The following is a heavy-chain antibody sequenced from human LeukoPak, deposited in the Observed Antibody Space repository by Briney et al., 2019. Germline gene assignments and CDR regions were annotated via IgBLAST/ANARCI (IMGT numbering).Heavy chain of an antibody. CDR2: INPNSGGT. J-gene: IGHJ6*02. CDR1: EYTFTGYY. D-gene: IGHD2-2*01. CDR3: ARGPFKYQLLLDV. V-gene: IGHV1-2*02. Sequence: ASVKVSCKASEYTFTGYYMHWVRQAPGQGLEWMGWINPNSGGTNYAQKFQGRVTMTRDTSISTAYMELSRLRSDDTAVYYCARGPFKYQLLLDVWGQGTTVTVSS.